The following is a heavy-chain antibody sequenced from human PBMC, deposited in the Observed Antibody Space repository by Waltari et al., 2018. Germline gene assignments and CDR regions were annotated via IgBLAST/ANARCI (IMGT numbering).Heavy chain of an antibody. CDR3: AGYCASTSCYEYAFDL. V-gene: IGHV4-59*01. Sequence: QVQLQESGPGLVKSSETLSLTCAVSGVSISSYYWAWIRQPPGKGLEYIGYIYYIGNTHYNPALKSRLPISWDPSKNEVSLTLRSVTAADTAVYYCAGYCASTSCYEYAFDLWGQGTAVNVSS. CDR1: GVSISSYY. J-gene: IGHJ3*01. D-gene: IGHD2-2*01. CDR2: IYYIGNT.